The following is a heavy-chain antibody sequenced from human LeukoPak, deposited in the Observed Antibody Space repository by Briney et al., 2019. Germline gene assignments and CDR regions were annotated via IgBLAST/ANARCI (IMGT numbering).Heavy chain of an antibody. CDR1: GIAFSHAC. J-gene: IGHJ4*02. Sequence: GGSLRLSCAASGIAFSHACMSWVRQAPGKGLEWVGHVKTKTDGGTTDYAAPVKGRFTISRDDSKNTLYLQMNSLKTEDTAVYYCTTGTWIQLWLADYWGQGTLVTVSS. CDR2: VKTKTDGGTT. CDR3: TTGTWIQLWLADY. D-gene: IGHD5-18*01. V-gene: IGHV3-15*01.